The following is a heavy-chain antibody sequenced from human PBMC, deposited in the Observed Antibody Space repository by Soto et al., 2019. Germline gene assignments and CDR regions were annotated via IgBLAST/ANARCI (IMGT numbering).Heavy chain of an antibody. CDR2: TYYRSKWYN. V-gene: IGHV6-1*01. CDR1: GDSVSSNSAA. Sequence: TLSLTCAISGDSVSSNSAAWNWIRQSPSRGLEWLGRTYYRSKWYNDYAVSVKSRITINPDTSKNQFSLQLNSVTPEDTAVYYCARDRQYSSSWSQVFDYWGQGTLVTVSS. CDR3: ARDRQYSSSWSQVFDY. D-gene: IGHD6-13*01. J-gene: IGHJ4*02.